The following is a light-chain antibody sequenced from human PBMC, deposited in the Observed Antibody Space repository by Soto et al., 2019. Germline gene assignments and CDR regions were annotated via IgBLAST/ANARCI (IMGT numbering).Light chain of an antibody. Sequence: QSALTQPASVSGSPGQSITISCTGTSSDVGGYNYVSWYQHHPGKAPKLMIYDVTYRPSGVSNRFSGSKSGNTASLTISGLQPDDEADYYCSSYTSSRTSVFLGGGTKLTVL. CDR3: SSYTSSRTSVF. V-gene: IGLV2-14*01. CDR2: DVT. J-gene: IGLJ2*01. CDR1: SSDVGGYNY.